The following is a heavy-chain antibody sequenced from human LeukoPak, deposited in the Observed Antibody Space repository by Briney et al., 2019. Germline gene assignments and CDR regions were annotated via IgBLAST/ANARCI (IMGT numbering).Heavy chain of an antibody. J-gene: IGHJ3*02. CDR3: AGYDDSSELAFDI. Sequence: ASVKVSCKASGYTFTDYYTHWVRQAPGQGLEWMGWINPNTGNTNYEQKFQGKVTMTRDTSISTAYMELRSLRSDDTAVYYCAGYDDSSELAFDIWGQGTMVTVS. V-gene: IGHV1-2*02. CDR2: INPNTGNT. CDR1: GYTFTDYY. D-gene: IGHD3-22*01.